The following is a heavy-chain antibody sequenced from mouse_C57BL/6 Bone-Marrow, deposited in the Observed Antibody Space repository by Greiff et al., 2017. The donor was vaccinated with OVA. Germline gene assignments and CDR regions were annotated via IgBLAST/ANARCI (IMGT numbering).Heavy chain of an antibody. CDR3: VRLYDADYYAMDY. V-gene: IGHV10-1*01. J-gene: IGHJ4*01. Sequence: EVKLMESGGGLVQPKGSLKLSCAASGFSFNTYAMNWVRQAPGKGLEWVARIRSKSNNYATYYADSVKDRFTISRDDSESMLYLQMNNLKTEDTAMYYCVRLYDADYYAMDYWGQGTSVTVSS. D-gene: IGHD2-3*01. CDR2: IRSKSNNYAT. CDR1: GFSFNTYA.